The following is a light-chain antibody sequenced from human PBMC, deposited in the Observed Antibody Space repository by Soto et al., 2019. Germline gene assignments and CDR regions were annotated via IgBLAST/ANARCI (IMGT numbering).Light chain of an antibody. CDR2: GAS. Sequence: EIVLTQSPGTLSLSPGERATLSCRASQTISNNYLAWYQQRPGQAPRLLIYGASTRAPGFPARFSGSGSGTDFTLTISSLQSEDFAVYYCQQYNNWPWTFGQGTKVDTK. CDR1: QTISNN. J-gene: IGKJ1*01. V-gene: IGKV3-15*01. CDR3: QQYNNWPWT.